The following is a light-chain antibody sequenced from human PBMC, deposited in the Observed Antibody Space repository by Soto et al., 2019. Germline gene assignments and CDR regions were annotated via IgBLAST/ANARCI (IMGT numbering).Light chain of an antibody. Sequence: EIVLTQSPDTLSLSPGERATLSCRASQSVSSKYFAWYQQKPGQAPGLLIYGASTRATGIPDRFSGSGSGTDFTLTISRLEPEDFAVYYCQHYNSYSEAFGQGTKVELK. V-gene: IGKV3-20*01. CDR3: QHYNSYSEA. CDR1: QSVSSKY. CDR2: GAS. J-gene: IGKJ1*01.